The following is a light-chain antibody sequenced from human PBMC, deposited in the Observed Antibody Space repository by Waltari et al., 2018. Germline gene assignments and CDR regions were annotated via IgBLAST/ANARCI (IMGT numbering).Light chain of an antibody. CDR1: SSDVGGYNY. CDR2: EVT. J-gene: IGLJ2*01. CDR3: SSYAGSNNL. V-gene: IGLV2-8*01. Sequence: QSALTQPPSASGSPGQSVTISCTGTSSDVGGYNYVSWYQQRPGKAPKPMIYEVTKRPSGVPDRFSGSKSGNTASLTVSGLQAEDEADYYCSSYAGSNNLFGGGTKLTVL.